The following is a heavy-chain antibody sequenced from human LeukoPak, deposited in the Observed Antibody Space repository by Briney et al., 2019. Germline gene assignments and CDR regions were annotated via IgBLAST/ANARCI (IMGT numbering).Heavy chain of an antibody. Sequence: GGSLRLSCAASGFTFSSYSMNWVRQAPGKGLEWVSSISSSSSYIYYADSVKGRFTISRDNSKNTLYLQMNSLRAEDTAVYYCAKHGTSITPNFDYWGQGTLVTVSS. D-gene: IGHD3-3*01. J-gene: IGHJ4*02. CDR1: GFTFSSYS. V-gene: IGHV3-21*04. CDR3: AKHGTSITPNFDY. CDR2: ISSSSSYI.